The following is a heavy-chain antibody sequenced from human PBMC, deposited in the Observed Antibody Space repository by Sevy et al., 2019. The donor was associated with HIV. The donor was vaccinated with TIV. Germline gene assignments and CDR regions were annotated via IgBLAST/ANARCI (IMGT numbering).Heavy chain of an antibody. J-gene: IGHJ5*02. D-gene: IGHD2-15*01. CDR1: GFTFSSYG. CDR2: ISDDGSNK. V-gene: IGHV3-30-3*01. CDR3: ARGGRDCSGGSCYDGDWFDP. Sequence: GGSLRLSCAASGFTFSSYGMHWVRQAPGKGLEWVAVISDDGSNKYYADSVKGRFTISRDNSKNTLYLQMNSLRAEDTAVYYCARGGRDCSGGSCYDGDWFDPWGQGTLVTVSS.